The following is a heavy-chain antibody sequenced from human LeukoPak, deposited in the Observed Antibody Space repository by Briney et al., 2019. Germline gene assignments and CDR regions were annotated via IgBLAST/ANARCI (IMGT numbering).Heavy chain of an antibody. CDR3: ARGPGIAVAGTDKTYYYYGMDV. CDR2: INHSGST. CDR1: GGSFSGYY. V-gene: IGHV4-34*01. J-gene: IGHJ6*02. D-gene: IGHD6-19*01. Sequence: PSETLSLTCAAYGGSFSGYYWSWIRQPPGKGLEWIGEINHSGSTNYNPSLKSRVTISVDTSKNQFSLKLSSVTAADTAVYYCARGPGIAVAGTDKTYYYYGMDVWGQGTTVTVSS.